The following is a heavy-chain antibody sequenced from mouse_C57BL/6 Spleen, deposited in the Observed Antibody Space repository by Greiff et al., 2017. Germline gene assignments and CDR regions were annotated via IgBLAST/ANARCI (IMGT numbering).Heavy chain of an antibody. D-gene: IGHD1-1*01. Sequence: QVQLKQSGAELVKPGASVKLSCKASGYTFTEYTIHWVKQRSGQGLEWIGWFYPGSGSIKYNEKVKDKATLTADKSSSTVYMELSRLTSEDSAVYFCARHESSLLLRDWYFDVWGTGTTVTVSS. CDR3: ARHESSLLLRDWYFDV. V-gene: IGHV1-62-2*01. CDR1: GYTFTEYT. J-gene: IGHJ1*03. CDR2: FYPGSGSI.